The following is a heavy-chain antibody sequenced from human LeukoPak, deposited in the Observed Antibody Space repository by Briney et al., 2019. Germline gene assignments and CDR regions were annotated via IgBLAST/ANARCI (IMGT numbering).Heavy chain of an antibody. CDR3: ARGFGSGSSLPFDY. J-gene: IGHJ4*02. CDR1: GFTFSSYW. CDR2: INSDGTST. D-gene: IGHD3-10*01. Sequence: GGSLRLSCAASGFTFSSYWMHWVRQAPGKGLVWVSRINSDGTSTSYADSVKGRFTTSRDNAKNTLYLQMNSLRAEDTAVYYCARGFGSGSSLPFDYWGQGTLVTVSS. V-gene: IGHV3-74*01.